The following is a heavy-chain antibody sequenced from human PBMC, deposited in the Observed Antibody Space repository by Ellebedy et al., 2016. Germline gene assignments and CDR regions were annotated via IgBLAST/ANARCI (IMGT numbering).Heavy chain of an antibody. CDR3: ALNIPGGAFDY. CDR2: ISAYNGNT. J-gene: IGHJ4*02. Sequence: ASVKVSXXASGYTFTSYGISWVRQAPGQGLEWMGWISAYNGNTNYAQKLQGRVTITTDTSTSTAYMELRSLRSDDTAVYYCALNIPGGAFDYWGQGTLVTVSS. D-gene: IGHD1-20*01. V-gene: IGHV1-18*01. CDR1: GYTFTSYG.